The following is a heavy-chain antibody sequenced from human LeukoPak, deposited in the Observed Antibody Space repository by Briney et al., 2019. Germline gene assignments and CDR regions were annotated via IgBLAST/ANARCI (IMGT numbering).Heavy chain of an antibody. CDR2: ITWTTGSI. D-gene: IGHD6-19*01. V-gene: IGHV3-9*01. CDR3: AKGKKITVAGLFDC. CDR1: GFTFADYA. J-gene: IGHJ4*02. Sequence: PGRSLRPSCAASGFTFADYAMHSVRHVPGKRLERVSGITWTTGSIGYADSVKGRFTISTDNATNSLSLHMSSLSAEDTALYYGAKGKKITVAGLFDCWGQGTLVTVSS.